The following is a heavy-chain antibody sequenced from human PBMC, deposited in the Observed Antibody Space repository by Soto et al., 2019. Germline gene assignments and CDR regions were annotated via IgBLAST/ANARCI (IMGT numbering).Heavy chain of an antibody. Sequence: GGSLRLSCAASGFTFSNAWMSWVRQAPGKGLEWVGRIKSKTDGGTTDYAAPVKGRFTISRDDSKNTLYLQMNSLKTEDTAVYYCTTGFWAFTIPGVDYWGQGTLVTVSS. CDR3: TTGFWAFTIPGVDY. CDR2: IKSKTDGGTT. CDR1: GFTFSNAW. V-gene: IGHV3-15*01. J-gene: IGHJ4*02. D-gene: IGHD3-16*01.